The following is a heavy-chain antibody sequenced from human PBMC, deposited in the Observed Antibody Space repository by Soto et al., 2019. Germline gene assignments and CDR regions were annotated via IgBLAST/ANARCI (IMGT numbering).Heavy chain of an antibody. CDR2: INAGNGNT. CDR3: AREGGTYYDYIWGSPYAFDI. J-gene: IGHJ3*02. CDR1: GYTFTSYA. V-gene: IGHV1-3*01. D-gene: IGHD3-16*01. Sequence: QVQLVQSGAEVKKPGASVKVSCKASGYTFTSYAMHWVRQAPGQRLEWMGWINAGNGNTKYSQKFQGRVTITRDTSASTAYMELSSLRSEDTAVYYCAREGGTYYDYIWGSPYAFDIWGQGTMVTVSS.